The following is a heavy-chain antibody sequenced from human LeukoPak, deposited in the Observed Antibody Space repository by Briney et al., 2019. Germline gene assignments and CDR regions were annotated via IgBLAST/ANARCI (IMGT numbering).Heavy chain of an antibody. CDR3: AKYCSGATCYAGLDY. D-gene: IGHD2-15*01. V-gene: IGHV3-23*01. CDR2: ISGSGGNT. CDR1: GFTFSSYA. J-gene: IGHJ4*02. Sequence: PGGSLRLSCAASGFTFSSYAMSWVRQALGKGLEWVSAISGSGGNTYYADSVRGRFTISRDNSKNTLYLQMSSLRAEDTAVYYCAKYCSGATCYAGLDYWGQGTLGTVSS.